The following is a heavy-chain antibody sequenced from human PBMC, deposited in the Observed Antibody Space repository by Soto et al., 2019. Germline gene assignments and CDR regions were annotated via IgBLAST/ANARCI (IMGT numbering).Heavy chain of an antibody. CDR3: AKDGGVFHYYGMDV. V-gene: IGHV3-30*18. Sequence: PGGSLRLSCAASGFTFSSYGMHWVRQAPGKGLEWVAVIPYDGSNKYYADSVKGRFTISRDNSKNTLYLQMNSLRAEDTAVYYCAKDGGVFHYYGMDVWGQGTTVTVSS. CDR2: IPYDGSNK. D-gene: IGHD3-16*01. CDR1: GFTFSSYG. J-gene: IGHJ6*02.